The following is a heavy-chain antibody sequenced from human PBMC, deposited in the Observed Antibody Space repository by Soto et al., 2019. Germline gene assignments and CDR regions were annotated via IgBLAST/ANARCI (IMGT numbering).Heavy chain of an antibody. CDR1: GGSISSSDHY. CDR2: SYYSGSI. CDR3: ARHRINRGSWYWVDP. D-gene: IGHD6-13*01. Sequence: QLQLQESGPGLVKPSETLTLTCTVSGGSISSSDHYWAWIRQPPGKGLEWLATSYYSGSIYYSPSVKSRATISVDTSKNQISLNLTSVTAADTALYYCARHRINRGSWYWVDPWGQGTLVTVSS. V-gene: IGHV4-39*01. J-gene: IGHJ5*02.